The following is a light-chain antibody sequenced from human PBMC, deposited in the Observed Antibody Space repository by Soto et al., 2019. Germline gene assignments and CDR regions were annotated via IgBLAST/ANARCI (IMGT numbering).Light chain of an antibody. V-gene: IGKV3-15*01. CDR3: QQYNNSPPYT. Sequence: EIVMTQSPATLSVSPGERATLSCRASQSVSSNLAWYQQKPGQAPRLLIYGASTRATGIPARFSGSGSETEFPLTISSLQYEDFAVYYCQQYNNSPPYTFGQGTKLEIK. CDR1: QSVSSN. J-gene: IGKJ2*01. CDR2: GAS.